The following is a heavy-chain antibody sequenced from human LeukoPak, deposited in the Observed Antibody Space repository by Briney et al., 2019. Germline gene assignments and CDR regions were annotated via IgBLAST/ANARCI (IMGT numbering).Heavy chain of an antibody. CDR1: GCTFTGYY. V-gene: IGHV1-2*02. CDR2: INPNTGDT. CDR3: ARESSSSTWTFHY. D-gene: IGHD6-13*01. Sequence: ASVKVSCKASGCTFTGYYMHWVRQAPGQGLEWMGWINPNTGDTNYAQKFQGRVTMTRDTSISTAYMELSRLTSDDTAVYYCARESSSSTWTFHYWGQGTLVTVSS. J-gene: IGHJ4*02.